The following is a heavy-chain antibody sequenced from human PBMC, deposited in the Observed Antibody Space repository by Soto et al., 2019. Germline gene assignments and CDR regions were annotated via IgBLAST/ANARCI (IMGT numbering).Heavy chain of an antibody. CDR2: IIPIFGTA. D-gene: IGHD4-17*01. CDR1: GGTFSSYA. CDR3: ARVGVTTLFDYYYYYGMNV. J-gene: IGHJ6*02. Sequence: VKVSCKASGGTFSSYAISWVRQAPGQGLEWMGGIIPIFGTANYAQKFQGRVTITADESTSTAYMELSSLRSEDTAVYYCARVGVTTLFDYYYYYGMNVWGQGTTVTVSS. V-gene: IGHV1-69*13.